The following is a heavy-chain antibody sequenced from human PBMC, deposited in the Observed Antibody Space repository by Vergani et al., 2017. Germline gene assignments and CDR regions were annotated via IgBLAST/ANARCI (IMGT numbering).Heavy chain of an antibody. J-gene: IGHJ3*02. V-gene: IGHV3-30*03. Sequence: QVQLVESGGGVVQPGRSLRLSCAASGFTFSSYGMHWVRQAPGKGLEWVAVISYDGSNKYYADSVKGRFTISRDNSKNTLYLQMNSLRAEDTAVYYCAREYGGNLFRAFDIWGQGTMVTVSS. CDR1: GFTFSSYG. D-gene: IGHD4-23*01. CDR3: AREYGGNLFRAFDI. CDR2: ISYDGSNK.